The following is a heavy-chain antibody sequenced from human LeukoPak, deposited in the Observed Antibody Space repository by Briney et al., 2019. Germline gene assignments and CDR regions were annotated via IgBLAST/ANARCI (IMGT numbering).Heavy chain of an antibody. CDR2: IYSGGST. CDR1: GFTVSSNY. J-gene: IGHJ6*03. D-gene: IGHD6-6*01. Sequence: GGSLRLSCAASGFTVSSNYMSWVRQAPGKGLEWVSVIYSGGSTYYADSVKGRFTISRDNSKNTLYLRMNSLRAEDTAVYYCARRYSSSNQYYYYMDVWGKGTTVTVSS. CDR3: ARRYSSSNQYYYYMDV. V-gene: IGHV3-66*02.